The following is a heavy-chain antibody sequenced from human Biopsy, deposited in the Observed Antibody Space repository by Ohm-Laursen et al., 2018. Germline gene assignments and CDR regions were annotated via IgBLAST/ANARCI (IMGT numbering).Heavy chain of an antibody. D-gene: IGHD6-13*01. J-gene: IGHJ6*02. CDR2: VDWDDYK. Sequence: TQTLTLTSSFSGFSLSARGMCVSWTRQAPGKALEWLARVDWDDYKDYSASLQTKLSISKDTSNDQVVLTVNNVDPADTATYYCARTPILIVSAGLVYRHRRHLQGMDVWGQGIAVTVS. CDR1: GFSLSARGMC. CDR3: ARTPILIVSAGLVYRHRRHLQGMDV. V-gene: IGHV2-70*11.